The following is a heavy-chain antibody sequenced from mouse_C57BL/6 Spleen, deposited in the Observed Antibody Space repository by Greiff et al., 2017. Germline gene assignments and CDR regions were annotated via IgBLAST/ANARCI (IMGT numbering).Heavy chain of an antibody. J-gene: IGHJ4*01. CDR3: TNRGGYAMDY. V-gene: IGHV1-15*01. Sequence: VQLQQSGAELVRPGASVTLSCKASGYTFTDYEMHWVKQTPVHGLEWIGAIDPETGGTAYNQKFKGKAILTADKSSSTAYMELRSLTSEDSAVYYCTNRGGYAMDYWGQGTSVTVSS. CDR1: GYTFTDYE. CDR2: IDPETGGT.